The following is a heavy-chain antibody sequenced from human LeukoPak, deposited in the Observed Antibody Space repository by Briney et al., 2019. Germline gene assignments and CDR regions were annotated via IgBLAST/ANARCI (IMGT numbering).Heavy chain of an antibody. V-gene: IGHV3-30*02. CDR2: IRSDGGIK. J-gene: IGHJ4*02. CDR1: GFTFSSYS. CDR3: AKDLPAAYFDY. D-gene: IGHD2-2*01. Sequence: GGSLRLSCAASGFTFSSYSMNWVRQAPGKGLEWVAFIRSDGGIKYYADSVKGRFTISRDNSKNTLYLQMNSLRAEDTAVHYCAKDLPAAYFDYWGQGTLVTVSS.